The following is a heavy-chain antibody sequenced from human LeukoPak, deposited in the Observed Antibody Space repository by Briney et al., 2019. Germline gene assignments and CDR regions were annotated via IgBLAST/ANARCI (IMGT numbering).Heavy chain of an antibody. CDR3: ARLGANSGSKYYFDY. D-gene: IGHD1-26*01. Sequence: SETLSLTCTVSGGSISNDSYYGGWIRQPPGEGLEWIGSVYYSGSTYCNPSLKSRVTISVDTSKNQFSLRLSSVTAADTAVYYCARLGANSGSKYYFDYWGQGTLVTVSS. CDR2: VYYSGST. V-gene: IGHV4-39*01. CDR1: GGSISNDSYY. J-gene: IGHJ4*02.